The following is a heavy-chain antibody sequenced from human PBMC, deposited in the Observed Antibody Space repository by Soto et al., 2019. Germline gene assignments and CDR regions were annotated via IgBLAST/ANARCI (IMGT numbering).Heavy chain of an antibody. CDR3: ARVITGSTFYYYYGMDV. CDR2: ISAYNGNT. CDR1: GYTFTSYG. J-gene: IGHJ6*02. D-gene: IGHD1-7*01. V-gene: IGHV1-18*01. Sequence: QVQLVQSGAEVKKPGASVKVSCKASGYTFTSYGINWVRQAPGQGLEWMGWISAYNGNTNYAQKLQGRVTMTTDTSTSTPYMELRSLSSDDTAVYYCARVITGSTFYYYYGMDVWGQGTTVTVSS.